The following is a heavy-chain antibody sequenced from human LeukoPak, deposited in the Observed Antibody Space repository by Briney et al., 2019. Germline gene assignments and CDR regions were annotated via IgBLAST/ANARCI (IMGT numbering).Heavy chain of an antibody. Sequence: AAVKVSCKTSGYTFTDYIIRWVRQAPGQGLEWMGWINRKNGGRSYAPKFQGRVTMTTDPSINTASMELTRLKSDDTAFSYCSKANPRDCHETSCYEENWGQGTLVTVSS. CDR3: SKANPRDCHETSCYEEN. CDR1: GYTFTDYI. CDR2: INRKNGGR. V-gene: IGHV1-2*02. D-gene: IGHD2-2*01. J-gene: IGHJ4*02.